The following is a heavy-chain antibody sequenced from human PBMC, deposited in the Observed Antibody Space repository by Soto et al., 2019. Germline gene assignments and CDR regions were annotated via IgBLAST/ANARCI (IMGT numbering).Heavy chain of an antibody. CDR1: GGSISSYY. CDR2: IYYSGST. Sequence: SETLSLTCTVSGGSISSYYWSWIRQPPGKGLEWIGYIYYSGSTNYNPSLKSRVTISVDTSKNQFSLKLSSVTAADTAVYYCARHGRWSSYYGSGSYFYFDYWGQGTLVTVSS. CDR3: ARHGRWSSYYGSGSYFYFDY. V-gene: IGHV4-59*08. J-gene: IGHJ4*02. D-gene: IGHD3-10*01.